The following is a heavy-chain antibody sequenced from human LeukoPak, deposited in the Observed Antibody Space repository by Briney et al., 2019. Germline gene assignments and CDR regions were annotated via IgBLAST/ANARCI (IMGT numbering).Heavy chain of an antibody. CDR3: ARADGDSITGTTGAFDI. V-gene: IGHV3-53*01. CDR2: IYSGGNT. D-gene: IGHD1-7*01. CDR1: GFTVSSNY. J-gene: IGHJ3*02. Sequence: GGSLRLSCAASGFTVSSNYMSWVRQAPGKGLEWVSVIYSGGNTLYADSAKGRFTISRDNSKNTVYLQMNSLRAEDTAVYYCARADGDSITGTTGAFDIWGQGTMVTVSS.